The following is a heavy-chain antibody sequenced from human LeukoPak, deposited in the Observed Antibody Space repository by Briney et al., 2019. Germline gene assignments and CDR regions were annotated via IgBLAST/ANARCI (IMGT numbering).Heavy chain of an antibody. Sequence: SETLSLTCTVSGGSISSYYWSWIRQPPGKGLEWIGYIYYSGSTNYNPSLKSRVTISVDTSKNQFSLKLSSVTAADTAVYYCARGGVGVNPTRLQHWGQGTLVTVS. V-gene: IGHV4-59*01. CDR2: IYYSGST. D-gene: IGHD1-26*01. CDR3: ARGGVGVNPTRLQH. CDR1: GGSISSYY. J-gene: IGHJ1*01.